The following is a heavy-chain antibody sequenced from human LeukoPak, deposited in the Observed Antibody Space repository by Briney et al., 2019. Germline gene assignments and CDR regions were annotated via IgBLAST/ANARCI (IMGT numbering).Heavy chain of an antibody. CDR3: AKDRVVAVAGTDYYYGMDV. D-gene: IGHD6-19*01. CDR1: GFTFSSYS. J-gene: IGHJ6*02. CDR2: ISSSSSYI. Sequence: GGSLRLSCAASGFTFSSYSMNWVRQAPGKGLEWVSSISSSSSYIYYADSVKGRFTISRDNAKNSLYLQMNSLRAEDTALYYCAKDRVVAVAGTDYYYGMDVWGQGTTVTVSS. V-gene: IGHV3-21*04.